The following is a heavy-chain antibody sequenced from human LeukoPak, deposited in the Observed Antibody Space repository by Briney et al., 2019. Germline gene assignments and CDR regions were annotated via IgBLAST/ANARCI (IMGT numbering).Heavy chain of an antibody. J-gene: IGHJ6*03. CDR1: GFTVSRNY. V-gene: IGHV3-53*01. D-gene: IGHD3-10*01. Sequence: PGGSLRLSCAASGFTVSRNYMSWVRQAPGKGLEGVSVIYSGGSTYYADSVKGRFTISRDNSKNTLYLQMNSLRAEDTAVYYCARVKAGYYYYMDVWGKGTTVTVSS. CDR2: IYSGGST. CDR3: ARVKAGYYYYMDV.